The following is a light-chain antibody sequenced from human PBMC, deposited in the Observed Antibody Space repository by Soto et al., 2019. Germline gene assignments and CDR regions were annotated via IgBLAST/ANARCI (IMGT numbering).Light chain of an antibody. CDR3: QQYGSSGT. CDR2: GAS. J-gene: IGKJ1*01. CDR1: QSVSGN. Sequence: EIVWTQSPGTLSLSPGERATLSCRASQSVSGNLAWYQPRPGQAPSLLIYGASNRATGIPDRISGSGSGTDFTLTIRRLQPEDFAVYYCQQYGSSGTFGQGTKVDIK. V-gene: IGKV3-20*01.